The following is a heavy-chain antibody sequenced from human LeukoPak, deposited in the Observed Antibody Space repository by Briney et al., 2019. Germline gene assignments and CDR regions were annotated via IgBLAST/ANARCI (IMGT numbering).Heavy chain of an antibody. J-gene: IGHJ3*02. Sequence: SETLSLTCAVSGYSISGGYYWGWIRQPPGKGLEWIGSIYHSGSTYYNPSLKSRVTISVDTSKNQFSLKLSSVTAADTAVYYCAKQQPGDAFDIWGQGTMVTVSS. D-gene: IGHD6-13*01. CDR3: AKQQPGDAFDI. CDR2: IYHSGST. CDR1: GYSISGGYY. V-gene: IGHV4-38-2*01.